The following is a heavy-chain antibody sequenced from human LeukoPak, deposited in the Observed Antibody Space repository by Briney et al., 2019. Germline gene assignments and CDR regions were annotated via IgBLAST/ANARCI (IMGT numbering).Heavy chain of an antibody. V-gene: IGHV3-49*04. J-gene: IGHJ4*02. CDR1: GFSFDDFA. Sequence: GQSLRLSCTPSGFSFDDFAMRWVRQPAGKGREWVGFIRRRAYGCAAEYAAAVKCKFIRAREDSKGIAYLQMNSLKTEDTAVYYCSRNGLVDFDYWGQGSRVIVSP. CDR3: SRNGLVDFDY. CDR2: IRRRAYGCAA.